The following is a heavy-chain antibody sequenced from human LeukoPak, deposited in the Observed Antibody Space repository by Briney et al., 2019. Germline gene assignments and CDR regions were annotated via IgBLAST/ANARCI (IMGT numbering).Heavy chain of an antibody. CDR1: GFTVITNN. J-gene: IGHJ4*02. D-gene: IGHD1-14*01. Sequence: PGGSLRLSCAASGFTVITNNMSSARQAPGKRVEWVSVLYSDGNTKYADSVQGRFTISRDNSKNTLYLEMNSLSPDDAAVYYCARGVEPLAANTLAYWGQGTLVTVSS. V-gene: IGHV3-53*01. CDR2: LYSDGNT. CDR3: ARGVEPLAANTLAY.